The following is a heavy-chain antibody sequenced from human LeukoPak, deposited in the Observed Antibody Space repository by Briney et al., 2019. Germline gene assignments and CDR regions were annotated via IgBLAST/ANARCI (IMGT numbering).Heavy chain of an antibody. CDR2: ISSNGGST. CDR1: GFTFSSYA. J-gene: IGHJ4*02. D-gene: IGHD5-12*01. V-gene: IGHV3-64D*06. CDR3: ARGVIAATISYFDY. Sequence: PGGSLRLSCSASGFTFSSYAMHWVRQAPGKGLEYVSAISSNGGSTYYADSVKGRFTISRDNSKNTLYLQMSSLRADDTAVYYCARGVIAATISYFDYWGQGALVTVSS.